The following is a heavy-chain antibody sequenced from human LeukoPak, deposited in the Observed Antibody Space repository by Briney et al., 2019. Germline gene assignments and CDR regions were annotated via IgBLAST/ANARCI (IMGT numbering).Heavy chain of an antibody. Sequence: PSETLSLTCAVYGGSFSGYYWSWIRQPPGKGLEWIGEINHSGSTNYNPSLKSRATISVDTSKNQFSLKLSSVTAADTAVYYCARGISRTVTTRRCFDYWGQGTLVTVSS. CDR2: INHSGST. D-gene: IGHD4-11*01. V-gene: IGHV4-34*01. CDR1: GGSFSGYY. CDR3: ARGISRTVTTRRCFDY. J-gene: IGHJ4*02.